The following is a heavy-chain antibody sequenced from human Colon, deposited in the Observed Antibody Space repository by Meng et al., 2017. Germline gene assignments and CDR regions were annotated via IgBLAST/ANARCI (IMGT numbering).Heavy chain of an antibody. V-gene: IGHV4-4*02. CDR1: VDSISSDIW. Sequence: QGQLQESGPVLGNPSGTRSLPCTVSVDSISSDIWWSWVRQPPGKGLEWIGEVYHRGDTNYNPSLKSRVDISVDKSKNQFYLSLFSVTAADTAVYYCGRDQGRELINHWGQGTLVTVSS. CDR2: VYHRGDT. J-gene: IGHJ4*02. CDR3: GRDQGRELINH. D-gene: IGHD1-7*01.